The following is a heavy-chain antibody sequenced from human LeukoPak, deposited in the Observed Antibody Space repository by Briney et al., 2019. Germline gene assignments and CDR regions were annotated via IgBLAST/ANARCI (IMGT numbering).Heavy chain of an antibody. CDR1: GGSISIYY. D-gene: IGHD5-12*01. CDR2: IYYSGGT. CDR3: ARDRDYGGYVFDY. J-gene: IGHJ4*02. Sequence: SETLSLTCTVSGGSISIYYWSWIRQPPGKGLEWIGYIYYSGGTNYNPSLKSRVTISVDTSKNQFSLKLSSVTAADTAVYYCARDRDYGGYVFDYWGQGTLVTVSS. V-gene: IGHV4-59*01.